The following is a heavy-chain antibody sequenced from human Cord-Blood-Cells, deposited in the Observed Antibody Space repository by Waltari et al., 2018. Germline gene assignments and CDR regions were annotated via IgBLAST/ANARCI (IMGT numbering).Heavy chain of an antibody. D-gene: IGHD3-16*01. J-gene: IGHJ4*02. CDR1: GGSFSGYY. CDR3: ARGTYDEAWPFDY. Sequence: QVQLQQWGAGLLKPSETLSLTCAVYGGSFSGYYWSWIRQPPGKGLGWIGEINHSGSLNYNPSLKGLVTRSVDTSKNQFSLKLSSVTAADTAVYYCARGTYDEAWPFDYWGQGTLVTVSS. CDR2: INHSGSL. V-gene: IGHV4-34*01.